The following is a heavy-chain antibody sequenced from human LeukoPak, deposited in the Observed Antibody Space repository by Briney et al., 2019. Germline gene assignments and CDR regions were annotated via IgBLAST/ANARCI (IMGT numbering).Heavy chain of an antibody. CDR3: ARDDYYDSSGYYPFDY. V-gene: IGHV1-18*01. Sequence: GSLKLSCKASGYTFTSYGISWVRQAPGQGLEWMSWISAYNGNTYYAQKLQGRVTMTTDTSTSTAYMDLRSLRSDDTAVYYCARDDYYDSSGYYPFDYWGQGTLVTVSS. D-gene: IGHD3-22*01. J-gene: IGHJ4*02. CDR2: ISAYNGNT. CDR1: GYTFTSYG.